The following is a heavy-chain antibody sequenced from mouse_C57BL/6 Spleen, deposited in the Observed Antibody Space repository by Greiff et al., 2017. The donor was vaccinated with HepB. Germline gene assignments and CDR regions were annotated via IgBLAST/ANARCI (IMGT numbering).Heavy chain of an antibody. CDR3: ARSPVVATHYFDY. D-gene: IGHD1-1*01. CDR1: GYTFTDYN. CDR2: INPNNGGT. J-gene: IGHJ2*01. Sequence: EVKLEESGPELVKPGASVKIPCKASGYTFTDYNMDWVKQSHGKSLEWIGDINPNNGGTIYNQKFKGKATLTVDKSSSTAYMELRSLTSEDTAVYYCARSPVVATHYFDYWGQGTTLTVSS. V-gene: IGHV1-18*01.